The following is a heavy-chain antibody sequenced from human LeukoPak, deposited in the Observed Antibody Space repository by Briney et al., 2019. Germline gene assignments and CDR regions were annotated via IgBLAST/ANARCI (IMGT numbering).Heavy chain of an antibody. CDR3: AKDGCSGGSCYGRSAFDI. CDR2: ISYNGGTI. V-gene: IGHV3-9*03. CDR1: GFTLNDYA. D-gene: IGHD2-15*01. J-gene: IGHJ3*02. Sequence: GRSLRLSCAVSGFTLNDYAMHWVRQAPGKSLEWVSGISYNGGTIGFADSVKGRFTISRDNAKNSLYLQMNSLRAEDMALYYCAKDGCSGGSCYGRSAFDIWGQGTMVTVSS.